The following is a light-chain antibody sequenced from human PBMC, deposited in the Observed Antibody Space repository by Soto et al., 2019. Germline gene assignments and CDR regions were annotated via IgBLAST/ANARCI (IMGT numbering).Light chain of an antibody. Sequence: DIQMTQSPSSLPASVGDRVTITCRASQDISNYLAWFQQKPGEVPKLLIYTASTLRSGVPSRFSGSGSGTDFTLTISSLQPEDVATYYCQKYNSAPRTFGQGTKVEIK. CDR2: TAS. V-gene: IGKV1-27*01. J-gene: IGKJ1*01. CDR1: QDISNY. CDR3: QKYNSAPRT.